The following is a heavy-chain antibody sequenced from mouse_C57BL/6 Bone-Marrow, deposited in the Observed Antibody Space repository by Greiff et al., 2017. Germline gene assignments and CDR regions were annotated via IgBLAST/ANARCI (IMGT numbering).Heavy chain of an antibody. CDR1: GYAFTNYL. V-gene: IGHV1-54*01. CDR3: ARDSSGYHYYAMDY. D-gene: IGHD3-2*02. Sequence: QVQLKESGAELVRPGTSVKVSCKASGYAFTNYLIEWVKQRPGQGLEWIGVINPGSGGTNYNEKFKGKATLTADKSSSTAYMQLSSLTSEDSAVYFGARDSSGYHYYAMDYWGQGTSVTVSS. CDR2: INPGSGGT. J-gene: IGHJ4*01.